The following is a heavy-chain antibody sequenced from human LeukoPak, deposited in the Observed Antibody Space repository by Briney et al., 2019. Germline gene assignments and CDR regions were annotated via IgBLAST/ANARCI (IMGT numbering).Heavy chain of an antibody. J-gene: IGHJ2*01. CDR2: IYSGGST. Sequence: GGSLRLSCAASGFTVSSNYMSWVRQAPGKGLEWVSVIYSGGSTYYADSVKGRFTISRDNSKNTLYLQMNSLRAEDTAVYYCATSLYSGYDWYFDLWGRGTLVTVSS. CDR3: ATSLYSGYDWYFDL. V-gene: IGHV3-53*01. D-gene: IGHD5-12*01. CDR1: GFTVSSNY.